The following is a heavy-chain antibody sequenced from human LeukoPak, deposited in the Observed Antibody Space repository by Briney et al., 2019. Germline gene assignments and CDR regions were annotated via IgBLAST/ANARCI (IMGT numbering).Heavy chain of an antibody. CDR1: GGSFSGYY. CDR2: INHSGST. V-gene: IGHV4-34*01. J-gene: IGHJ4*02. CDR3: ARDIRAYYYESSGYAFDY. Sequence: SENLSLTCAVYGGSFSGYYWSWIRQPPGKGLEWVGEINHSGSTNYNPSLKSRVTISVETSKNQFSLKLSSVTAADTAVYYCARDIRAYYYESSGYAFDYWGQGTLVTVSS. D-gene: IGHD3-22*01.